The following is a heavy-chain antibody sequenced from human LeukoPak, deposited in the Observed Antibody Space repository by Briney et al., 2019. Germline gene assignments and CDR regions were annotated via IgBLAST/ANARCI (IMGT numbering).Heavy chain of an antibody. Sequence: ASVKLSCKASGGTFSSYAISWVRQAPGQGLEWMGRIIPIFGTANYAQKFQGRGTITTEESTSTAYMELSSLRAEDSAVYFCARDLGYGGKGVYWGEGTVVTLSS. CDR3: ARDLGYGGKGVY. J-gene: IGHJ4*02. D-gene: IGHD4-23*01. CDR2: IIPIFGTA. CDR1: GGTFSSYA. V-gene: IGHV1-69*05.